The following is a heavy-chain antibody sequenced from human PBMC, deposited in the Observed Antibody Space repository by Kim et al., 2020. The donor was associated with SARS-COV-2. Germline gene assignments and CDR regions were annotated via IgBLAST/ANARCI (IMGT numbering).Heavy chain of an antibody. CDR2: IFISGNP. V-gene: IGHV4-4*07. D-gene: IGHD6-6*01. CDR3: ARGPSQGIPLDY. CDR1: GDSVSNYY. Sequence: SETLSLTCTVSGDSVSNYYWSWIRQPAGKGLEWIGRIFISGNPNSNPSLKGRVTMSIDTSGNHFSLQLASLTAADTAIYYCARGPSQGIPLDYWGQGTLVTVSS. J-gene: IGHJ4*02.